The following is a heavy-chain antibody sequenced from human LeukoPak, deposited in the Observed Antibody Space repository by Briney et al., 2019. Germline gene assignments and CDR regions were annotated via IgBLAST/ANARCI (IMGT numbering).Heavy chain of an antibody. D-gene: IGHD2-15*01. J-gene: IGHJ4*02. Sequence: GGSLRLSCAASGITFRNYGMHWVRQAPGKGLEWVAVIWYDGSNKDYADSVKGRFTVSRDNSRNTLFLQMNSLRVEDTAVYYCATDRATRYFDYWGQGTLVSVPS. CDR3: ATDRATRYFDY. CDR2: IWYDGSNK. CDR1: GITFRNYG. V-gene: IGHV3-33*01.